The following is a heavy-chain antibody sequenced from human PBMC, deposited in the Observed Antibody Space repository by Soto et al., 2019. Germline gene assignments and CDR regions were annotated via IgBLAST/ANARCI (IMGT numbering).Heavy chain of an antibody. CDR1: GFTFSGYE. CDR3: AREGTVFGVIISTPMDV. D-gene: IGHD3-3*01. V-gene: IGHV3-48*03. CDR2: ISGSGTTI. J-gene: IGHJ6*02. Sequence: GGSLRLSCAASGFTFSGYEMNWVRQAPGKGLEWISYISGSGTTIYYAASVKGRFTISRDNAKKSLYLQTNSLRAEDTAVYYCAREGTVFGVIISTPMDVWGQGTTVTVSS.